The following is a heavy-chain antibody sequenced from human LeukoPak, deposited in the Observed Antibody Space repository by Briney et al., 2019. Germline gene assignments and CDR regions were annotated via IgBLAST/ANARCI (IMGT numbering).Heavy chain of an antibody. CDR2: IYYSGST. D-gene: IGHD2-2*01. J-gene: IGHJ6*02. CDR3: ARDLSNIVVVPAAKNYYYYGMDV. V-gene: IGHV4-59*01. CDR1: GVSISSYY. Sequence: SETLSLTCAVSGVSISSYYWNWIRQPPGKGLEWIGYIYYSGSTNYNPSLKSRVTISVDTSKNQFSLKLSSVTAADTAVYYCARDLSNIVVVPAAKNYYYYGMDVWGQGTTVTVSS.